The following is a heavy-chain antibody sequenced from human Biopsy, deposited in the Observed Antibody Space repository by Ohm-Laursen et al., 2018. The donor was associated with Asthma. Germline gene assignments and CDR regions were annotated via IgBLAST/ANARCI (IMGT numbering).Heavy chain of an antibody. CDR2: ISSDVRE. V-gene: IGHV3-30*18. J-gene: IGHJ4*01. CDR3: AKSADYYDSTDYLDF. CDR1: GFSFSNYG. Sequence: SLRLSCSASGFSFSNYGMHWVRQAPGKGLEWVALISSDVREWYADSVKGRFTISRDNSKNSLYLQMQSLRPEDTAFYYCAKSADYYDSTDYLDFWGRGTLVTVSS. D-gene: IGHD3-22*01.